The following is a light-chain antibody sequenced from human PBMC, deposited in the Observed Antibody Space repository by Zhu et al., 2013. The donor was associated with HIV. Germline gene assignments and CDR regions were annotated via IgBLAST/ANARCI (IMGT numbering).Light chain of an antibody. CDR2: AAS. J-gene: IGKJ1*01. CDR3: QQYNGYSRT. V-gene: IGKV1-9*01. CDR1: QDIDRY. Sequence: DIQLTQSPSLLSASVGDRVTITCRASQDIDRYLAWYQQTPGKAPTLLVYAASTTQSGVPSRFSGSGSGTEYTLTISSLQPDDFATYYCQQYNGYSRTFGQGTEGG.